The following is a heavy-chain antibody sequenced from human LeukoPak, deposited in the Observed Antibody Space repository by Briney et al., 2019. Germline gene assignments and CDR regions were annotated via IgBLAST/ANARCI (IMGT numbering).Heavy chain of an antibody. J-gene: IGHJ3*02. D-gene: IGHD2-15*01. CDR3: TTGDCSGGSCHAFDI. V-gene: IGHV3-15*01. CDR1: GFTFSSYS. Sequence: PGGSLRLSCAASGFTFSSYSMNWVRQAPGKGLEWVGRIKRKIDGETTDYAAFVKGRFTISRDDSKNTLYLQMNSLKTEDTAVYYCTTGDCSGGSCHAFDIWGQGTMVTVSS. CDR2: IKRKIDGETT.